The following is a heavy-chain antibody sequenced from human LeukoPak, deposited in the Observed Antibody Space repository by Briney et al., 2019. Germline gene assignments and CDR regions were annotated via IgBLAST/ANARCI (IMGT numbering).Heavy chain of an antibody. Sequence: PSETLSLTCTVSGGSISSYYWSWIRQPPGEGLEWIGYIYYSGSAIYSPSLKSRVTISVDTSKNQFSLRLSSVTAADTAVYYCARGPEWYYFDYWGQGTLVTVSS. CDR3: ARGPEWYYFDY. V-gene: IGHV4-59*08. CDR2: IYYSGSA. D-gene: IGHD3-3*01. CDR1: GGSISSYY. J-gene: IGHJ4*02.